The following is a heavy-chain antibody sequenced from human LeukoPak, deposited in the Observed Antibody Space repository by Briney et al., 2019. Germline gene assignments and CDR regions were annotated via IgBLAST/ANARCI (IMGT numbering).Heavy chain of an antibody. CDR2: MNSDGSGT. J-gene: IGHJ4*02. V-gene: IGHV3-74*01. CDR3: ARGFNWNYVC. D-gene: IGHD1-7*01. Sequence: GGSLRLSCAASGLTLSNYWMHWVRQAPGKGLVWVSRMNSDGSGTSYADSVKGRFTISRDNARNTPFLQMNSLRAEDTAVYYCARGFNWNYVCWGQGTLVTVSS. CDR1: GLTLSNYW.